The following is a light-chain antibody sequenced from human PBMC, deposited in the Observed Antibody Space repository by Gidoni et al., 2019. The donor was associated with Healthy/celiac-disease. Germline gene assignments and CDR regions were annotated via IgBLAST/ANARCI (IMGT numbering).Light chain of an antibody. CDR3: QLYGSSLIT. J-gene: IGKJ5*01. Sequence: EIVLTQYPGTLSLSPGERATLSCWASQSVTSNYLAWYQQKPGRAPRLLISGASSRATGVPDRFSGSGSGTDFTLTISRLESEDFAVYYCQLYGSSLITFGQGTRLQIK. V-gene: IGKV3-20*01. CDR1: QSVTSNY. CDR2: GAS.